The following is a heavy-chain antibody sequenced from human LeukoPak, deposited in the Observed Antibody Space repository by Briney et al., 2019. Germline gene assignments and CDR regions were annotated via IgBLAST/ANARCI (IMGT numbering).Heavy chain of an antibody. CDR1: GGTFSSYA. V-gene: IGHV1-69*05. CDR2: IIPIFGTA. J-gene: IGHJ3*02. CDR3: ARFLHGDSTKDAFDI. Sequence: SVKVSCEASGGTFSSYAISWVRQAPGQGLEWMGGIIPIFGTANYAQKLQGRVTITTDESTSTAYMELSSLRSEDTAVYYCARFLHGDSTKDAFDIWGQGTMVTVSS. D-gene: IGHD4-17*01.